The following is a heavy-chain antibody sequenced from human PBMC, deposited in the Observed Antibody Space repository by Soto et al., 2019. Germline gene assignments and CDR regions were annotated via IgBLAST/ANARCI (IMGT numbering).Heavy chain of an antibody. CDR2: IKQAGSEK. V-gene: IGHV3-7*01. D-gene: IGHD3-10*01. CDR1: GFTFSSYW. J-gene: IGHJ4*02. CDR3: ARVRRYYGSGMSSNY. Sequence: PGGSLRLSCAASGFTFSSYWMSWVRQAPGKGLEWVANIKQAGSEKYYVDSVKGRFTISRDNAKNSLDLQMNSLRAEDTAVYYCARVRRYYGSGMSSNYWGQGTLVTVSS.